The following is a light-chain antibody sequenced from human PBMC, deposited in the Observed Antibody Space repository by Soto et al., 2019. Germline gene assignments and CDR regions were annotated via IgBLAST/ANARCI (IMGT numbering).Light chain of an antibody. Sequence: SVLTQPPTASGTPGQTVTISCSGSRSNIGSNYVYWYQQVPGTAPKLLIYRNDQRPSGVPDRFSGSKSGTSASLAISGLRSEDETDYYCVAWDDSLSGGVFGGGTQLTVL. CDR2: RND. CDR1: RSNIGSNY. V-gene: IGLV1-47*01. CDR3: VAWDDSLSGGV. J-gene: IGLJ7*01.